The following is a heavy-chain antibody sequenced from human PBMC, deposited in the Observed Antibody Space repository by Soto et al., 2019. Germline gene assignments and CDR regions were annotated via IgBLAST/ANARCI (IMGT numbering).Heavy chain of an antibody. CDR3: ATGPPYYYGRGYYYGMDV. CDR1: GYTFTSYG. V-gene: IGHV1-18*04. CDR2: IGAYNGNT. Sequence: AASVKVSCKASGYTFTSYGISWVRQAPGQGLEWMGWIGAYNGNTNYAQKLQGRVTMTTDTSTSTAYMELRSLRSDDTAVYYCATGPPYYYGRGYYYGMDVWGQGTTVTVYS. J-gene: IGHJ6*02. D-gene: IGHD3-10*01.